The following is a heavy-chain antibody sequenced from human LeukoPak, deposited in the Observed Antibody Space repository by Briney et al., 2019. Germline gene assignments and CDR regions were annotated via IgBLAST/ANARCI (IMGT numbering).Heavy chain of an antibody. Sequence: GRSLRLSCAASGFTFSDYVMHWVRQAPGKGLEWVSVIWYDGSDKYYADSVKGRFTISRDNSKNTLYLQMNSLRAEDTALYYCARDPITLIRGVITPAGGWFDPWGQGTLVTVSS. CDR3: ARDPITLIRGVITPAGGWFDP. CDR1: GFTFSDYV. V-gene: IGHV3-33*01. CDR2: IWYDGSDK. D-gene: IGHD3-10*01. J-gene: IGHJ5*02.